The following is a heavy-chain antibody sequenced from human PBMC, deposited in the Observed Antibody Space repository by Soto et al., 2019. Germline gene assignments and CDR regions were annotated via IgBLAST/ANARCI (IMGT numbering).Heavy chain of an antibody. V-gene: IGHV3-23*01. Sequence: EVQLLESGGGLVQPGESLRLSCAFSGFIFGNYMMTWVRQAPGKGLEWVSTIRDGGESTYYADSVKGRFTISRDNSXXTXDLKMDSLGVEDTAVYYCAPHVHCSGGSCHYDAFDIRGQGTMVTVSS. CDR1: GFIFGNYM. CDR2: IRDGGEST. D-gene: IGHD2-15*01. CDR3: APHVHCSGGSCHYDAFDI. J-gene: IGHJ3*02.